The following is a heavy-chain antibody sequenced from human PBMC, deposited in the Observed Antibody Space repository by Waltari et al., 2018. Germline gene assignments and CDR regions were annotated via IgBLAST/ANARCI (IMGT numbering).Heavy chain of an antibody. Sequence: QVQLVQSGAEVKKPGSSVKVSCKASGGTFSSYAISWGRQAPGQGLEWMGGIIPILGIANYAQKFQGRVTITADESTSTAYMELSSLRSEDTAVYYCARDGEYHDSSGPKVDAFDIWGQGTMVTVSS. D-gene: IGHD3-22*01. CDR2: IIPILGIA. CDR3: ARDGEYHDSSGPKVDAFDI. V-gene: IGHV1-69*04. CDR1: GGTFSSYA. J-gene: IGHJ3*02.